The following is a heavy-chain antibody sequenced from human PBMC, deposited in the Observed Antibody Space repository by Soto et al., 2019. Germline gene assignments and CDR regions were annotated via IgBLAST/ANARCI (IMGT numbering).Heavy chain of an antibody. CDR2: ISTYNGNT. CDR1: GYTFTTYG. D-gene: IGHD3-22*01. J-gene: IGHJ4*02. CDR3: ARGPTDYYDNSGNYFLDY. Sequence: QVQLVQSGAEVKKPGASVKVSCKASGYTFTTYGMSWVRQAPGQGLDWMGWISTYNGNTKYAERLQGRVTMITDTTTSTAYMGLRSLRSDDTAVYYCARGPTDYYDNSGNYFLDYWGQGTLVTVSS. V-gene: IGHV1-18*01.